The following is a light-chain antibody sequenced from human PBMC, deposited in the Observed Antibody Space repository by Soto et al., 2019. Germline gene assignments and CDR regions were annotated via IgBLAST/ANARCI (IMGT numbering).Light chain of an antibody. V-gene: IGKV3-11*01. J-gene: IGKJ3*01. CDR2: DAS. CDR3: QQRSNWPRT. Sequence: EIVLTQSPATLSLSPGERATLSCRASLNIRTYLAWYQQKPGQAPRLLIYDASNRATGFPARFSGSGSGTDFTLTISSLEPEDFAVYYCQQRSNWPRTFGPGTTVDIK. CDR1: LNIRTY.